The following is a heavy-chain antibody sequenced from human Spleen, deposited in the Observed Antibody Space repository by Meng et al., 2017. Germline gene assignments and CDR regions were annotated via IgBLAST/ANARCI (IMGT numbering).Heavy chain of an antibody. CDR2: TYYRSKWYN. D-gene: IGHD6-19*01. Sequence: GPCLSKPTQPLTLTWASSGASVSVNIAAWNWIRHSPSRGLEWLGRTYYRSKWYNDYAVSEKSRITINPDTSKNQFSLQLNSVTPGDTAVYYCARDSVAEVFDYWGQGTLVTVSS. V-gene: IGHV6-1*01. CDR3: ARDSVAEVFDY. CDR1: GASVSVNIAA. J-gene: IGHJ4*02.